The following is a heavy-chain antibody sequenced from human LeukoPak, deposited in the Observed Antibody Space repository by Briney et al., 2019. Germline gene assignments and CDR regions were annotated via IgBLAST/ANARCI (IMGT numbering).Heavy chain of an antibody. D-gene: IGHD3-10*01. CDR1: GFTLSIYS. Sequence: GGSLRLSCASSGFTLSIYSMNSVRPPPGQGLEGVSSISSSSSYIYHVHSVKGRFTIPRDNAHNSLYLQMNSLRAEDTAVYDCARAGITMVQGVKLYYFDYWGQGTLVTVSS. CDR2: ISSSSSYI. V-gene: IGHV3-21*01. J-gene: IGHJ4*02. CDR3: ARAGITMVQGVKLYYFDY.